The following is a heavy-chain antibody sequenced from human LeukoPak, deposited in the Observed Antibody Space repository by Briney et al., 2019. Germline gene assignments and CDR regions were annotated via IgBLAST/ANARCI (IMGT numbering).Heavy chain of an antibody. CDR2: IYYSGST. V-gene: IGHV4-59*01. D-gene: IGHD1-26*01. J-gene: IGHJ4*02. CDR3: ARVCTGGLGY. CDR1: GGSISSYY. Sequence: SETLSLTCTVSGGSISSYYWSWIRQPPGKGLEWIGYIYYSGSTNYNPSLKSRVTISVDTSKNQFSLKLSSVTAADTAVYYCARVCTGGLGYWGQGTLVTVSS.